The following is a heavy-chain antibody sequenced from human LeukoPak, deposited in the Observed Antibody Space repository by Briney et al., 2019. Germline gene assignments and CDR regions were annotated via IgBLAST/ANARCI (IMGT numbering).Heavy chain of an antibody. CDR1: GYTFTSYG. CDR3: ARSGERAFDY. D-gene: IGHD6-25*01. CDR2: ISAYNGYA. J-gene: IGHJ4*02. V-gene: IGHV1-18*01. Sequence: GASVKVSCKASGYTFTSYGISWVRQAPGQGLEWMGWISAYNGYAKYAQKLQGRVTMTTDTSTSTAYMELSRLRSDDTAVYYCARSGERAFDYWGQGTLVTVSS.